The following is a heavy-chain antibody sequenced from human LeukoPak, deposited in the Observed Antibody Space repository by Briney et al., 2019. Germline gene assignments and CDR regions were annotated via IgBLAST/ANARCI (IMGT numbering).Heavy chain of an antibody. V-gene: IGHV4-39*01. J-gene: IGHJ5*02. CDR3: ARQGGSPDWFDP. Sequence: SETLSLTCTVSGGSISSSAYYWGWIRQPPGEGLEWIGSLYYSGSTYYNPSLKSRVTISVDTSKKQFSPKLTSVTAADTAVYYCARQGGSPDWFDPWGQGTLVTVSS. D-gene: IGHD1-26*01. CDR2: LYYSGST. CDR1: GGSISSSAYY.